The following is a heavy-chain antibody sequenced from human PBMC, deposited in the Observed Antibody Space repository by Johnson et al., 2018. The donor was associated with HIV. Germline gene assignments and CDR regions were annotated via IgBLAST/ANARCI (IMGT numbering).Heavy chain of an antibody. Sequence: QVQLVESGGGLVQPGGSLRLSCAASGFTFSSYGMHWVRQAPGKGLEWVAFIRYDGSNKYYADSVKGRFTISRDNSKNTLYLQMNSLRAEDTAVYYCAKGHSIAVVEGDDASDIWGQGTMVTVSS. D-gene: IGHD6-19*01. CDR1: GFTFSSYG. CDR3: AKGHSIAVVEGDDASDI. J-gene: IGHJ3*02. V-gene: IGHV3-30*02. CDR2: IRYDGSNK.